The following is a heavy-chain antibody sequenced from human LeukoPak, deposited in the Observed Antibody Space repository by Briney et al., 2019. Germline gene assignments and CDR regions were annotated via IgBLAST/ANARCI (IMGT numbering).Heavy chain of an antibody. V-gene: IGHV4-39*01. Sequence: PSETLSLTCTVSGGSISSSSYYWGWIRQPPGKGLEWIGSIYYSGSTYYNPSLKSRVTISVDTSKNQFSLKLSSVTAADTAVYYCARGRWFGDPTGWFDPWGQGTLVTVSS. CDR1: GGSISSSSYY. D-gene: IGHD3-10*01. J-gene: IGHJ5*02. CDR3: ARGRWFGDPTGWFDP. CDR2: IYYSGST.